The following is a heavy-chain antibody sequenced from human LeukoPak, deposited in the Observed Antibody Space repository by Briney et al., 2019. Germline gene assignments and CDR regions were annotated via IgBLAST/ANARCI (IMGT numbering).Heavy chain of an antibody. J-gene: IGHJ4*02. D-gene: IGHD5-12*01. V-gene: IGHV3-30-3*01. CDR2: ISYDGSNK. Sequence: QSGGSLRLSCAASGFTFSSYAMHWVRQAPGKGLEWVAVISYDGSNKYYADSVKGRFTISRDNSKNTLYLQMNSLRAEDTAVYYCARDLEFMVATLLDCWGQGTLVTVSS. CDR1: GFTFSSYA. CDR3: ARDLEFMVATLLDC.